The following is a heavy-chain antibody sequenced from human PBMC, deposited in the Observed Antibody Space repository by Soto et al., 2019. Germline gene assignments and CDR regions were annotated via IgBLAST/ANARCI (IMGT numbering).Heavy chain of an antibody. CDR3: APDTIFGSEVFDF. Sequence: ASVKVSCKASGYPFTNSGISWVRQAPGQGLEWMGWISAYNGNTNYAQNLQGRVSMTTDTSTSTAYLELRSLRSDDTAVYFCAPDTIFGSEVFDFWGQGTPVTVPS. J-gene: IGHJ4*03. V-gene: IGHV1-18*01. D-gene: IGHD3-3*01. CDR2: ISAYNGNT. CDR1: GYPFTNSG.